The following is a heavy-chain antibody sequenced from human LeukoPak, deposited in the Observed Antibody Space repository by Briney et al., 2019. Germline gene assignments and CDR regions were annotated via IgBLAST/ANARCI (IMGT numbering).Heavy chain of an antibody. CDR1: GYTFTSYG. CDR2: IIPIFGTA. V-gene: IGHV1-69*13. D-gene: IGHD6-6*01. CDR3: ARVVQDSSSSFPLDY. Sequence: SVKVSCKASGYTFTSYGISWVRQAPGQGLEWMGGIIPIFGTANYAQKFQGRVTITADESTSTAYMELSSLRSEDTAVYYCARVVQDSSSSFPLDYWGQGTLVTVSS. J-gene: IGHJ4*02.